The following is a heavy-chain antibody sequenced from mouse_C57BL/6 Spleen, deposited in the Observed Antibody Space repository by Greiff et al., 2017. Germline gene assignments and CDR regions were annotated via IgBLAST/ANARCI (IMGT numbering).Heavy chain of an antibody. Sequence: QVQLQQSGAELARPGASVKLSCKASGYTFTSYGISWVKQRTGQGLEWIGEIYPRSGNTYYNEKFKGKATLTVDTSSSTAYMQRSSLTSEDSAVYYCARGTTVVKAPDNWGQGTTLTVSS. CDR2: IYPRSGNT. V-gene: IGHV1-81*01. J-gene: IGHJ2*01. CDR3: ARGTTVVKAPDN. CDR1: GYTFTSYG. D-gene: IGHD1-1*01.